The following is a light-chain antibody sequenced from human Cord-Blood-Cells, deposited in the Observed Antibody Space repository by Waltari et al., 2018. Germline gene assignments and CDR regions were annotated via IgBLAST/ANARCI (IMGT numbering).Light chain of an antibody. CDR3: QQYNNWPPWT. J-gene: IGKJ1*01. V-gene: IGKV3-15*01. Sequence: EIVMTQSPDTLSVSPGERATLSCRASQSVSSNLALYQQKPGQAPRLLIYGASTRATGIPARFSGSGSGTEFTLTISSLQSEDLAVYYCQQYNNWPPWTFGQGTKVEIK. CDR2: GAS. CDR1: QSVSSN.